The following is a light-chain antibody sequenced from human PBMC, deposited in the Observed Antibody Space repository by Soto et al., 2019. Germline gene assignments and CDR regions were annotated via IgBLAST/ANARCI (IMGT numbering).Light chain of an antibody. V-gene: IGKV1-39*01. J-gene: IGKJ5*01. CDR3: QQANSFPVT. CDR2: AAS. CDR1: QSISDY. Sequence: DIQMTQSPSSLSASVGDRVTITCRASQSISDYLNWYQQKPGKAPKLLIYAASSLQSGVPSRFSGSGSGTDFTLTISSLQPEDFATYYCQQANSFPVTFGQGTLLAIK.